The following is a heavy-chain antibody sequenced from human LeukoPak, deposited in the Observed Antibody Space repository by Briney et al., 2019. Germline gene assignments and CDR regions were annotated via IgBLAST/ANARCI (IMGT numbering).Heavy chain of an antibody. CDR2: INHSGST. V-gene: IGHV4-34*01. D-gene: IGHD7-27*01. CDR1: GGSFSGYY. CDR3: ATRKLGNDY. J-gene: IGHJ4*02. Sequence: SETLSLTCAVYGGSFSGYYWSWIRQPPGKGLEWIGEINHSGSTNYNPSLKSRVTISVDTSRNQFSLKLSSVTAADTAVYYCATRKLGNDYWGQGTLVTVSS.